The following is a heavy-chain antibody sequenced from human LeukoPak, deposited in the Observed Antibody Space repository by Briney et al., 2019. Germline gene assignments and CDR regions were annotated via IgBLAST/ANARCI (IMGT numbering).Heavy chain of an antibody. CDR3: ARDCSSTSCYTTGGFDP. V-gene: IGHV1-69*04. J-gene: IGHJ5*02. CDR2: IIPILGIA. CDR1: GGTFSSYA. Sequence: SVKVSCKASGGTFSSYAISWVRQAPGQGLEWMGRIIPILGIANYAQKFQGRVTITADKSTSTAYMELSSLRSEGTAVYYCARDCSSTSCYTTGGFDPWGQGTLVSVSS. D-gene: IGHD2-2*02.